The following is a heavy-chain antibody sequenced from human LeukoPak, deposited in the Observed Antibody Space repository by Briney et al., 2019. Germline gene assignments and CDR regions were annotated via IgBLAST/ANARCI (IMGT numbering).Heavy chain of an antibody. CDR1: GYTFTGYY. CDR2: INPRGGST. J-gene: IGHJ4*02. V-gene: IGHV1-46*01. D-gene: IGHD6-25*01. Sequence: ASVKVSCKASGYTFTGYYMHWMRQAPGQGPEWVGIINPRGGSTDYSQKFQGRITMTSDTSTSTVYMELSSLRSDDTAVYFCARVGSAAATADYWGQGTLVTVSS. CDR3: ARVGSAAATADY.